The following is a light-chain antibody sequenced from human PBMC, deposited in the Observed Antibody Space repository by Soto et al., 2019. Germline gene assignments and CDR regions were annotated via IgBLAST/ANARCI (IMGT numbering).Light chain of an antibody. CDR1: SSDVGGYNY. Sequence: QSVLTQPRSVSGSPGQSVTISCTGTSSDVGGYNYVSWYQQHPGKAPKLMIYDVSKRPSGVPDRFSGSKSGNTASLTISGLQAEDEADYYCCSYAGGYVFGTGTKVTVL. J-gene: IGLJ1*01. CDR3: CSYAGGYV. V-gene: IGLV2-11*01. CDR2: DVS.